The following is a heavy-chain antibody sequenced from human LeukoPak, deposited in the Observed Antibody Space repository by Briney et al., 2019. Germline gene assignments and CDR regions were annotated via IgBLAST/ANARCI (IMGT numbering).Heavy chain of an antibody. V-gene: IGHV3-53*01. CDR1: GFTVSSNY. D-gene: IGHD2-21*01. Sequence: GGSLRLSCAASGFTVSSNYMSWVRQAPGKGLEWVSVVYSDGRTYYADSVKGRFTISRDNFKNTLYLQMNSLRAEDTAVYHCARDPTSSLVVGDYWGQGTLVTVSS. CDR2: VYSDGRT. CDR3: ARDPTSSLVVGDY. J-gene: IGHJ4*02.